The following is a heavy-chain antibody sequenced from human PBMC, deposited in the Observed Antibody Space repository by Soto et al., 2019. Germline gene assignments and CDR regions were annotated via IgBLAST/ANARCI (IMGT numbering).Heavy chain of an antibody. V-gene: IGHV1-69*01. CDR2: IIPVFGTT. CDR1: GGTFKNNG. D-gene: IGHD6-19*01. CDR3: ARENGVTVATILYYFDS. J-gene: IGHJ4*02. Sequence: QVHLVQSGAEVKKAGSSVKVSCKAPGGTFKNNGISWVRQAPGQGLEWMGGIIPVFGTTKYAQKFQGRLTITADDFTSTVYMELSRLRYEDTAVYYCARENGVTVATILYYFDSWGPGTLVTVS.